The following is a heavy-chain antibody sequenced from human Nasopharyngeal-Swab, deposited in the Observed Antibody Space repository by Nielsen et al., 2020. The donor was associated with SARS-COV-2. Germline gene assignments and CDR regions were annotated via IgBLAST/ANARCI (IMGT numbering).Heavy chain of an antibody. CDR3: ARGVRGVIIPAY. CDR1: GATFSSYA. D-gene: IGHD3-10*01. J-gene: IGHJ4*02. CDR2: IIPIFGTA. V-gene: IGHV1-69*13. Sequence: SVKISCKASGATFSSYAISWVRQAPGQGLEWMGGIIPIFGTANYAQKFQGRVTITADESTSTAYMELSSLRYEDTAVYYCARGVRGVIIPAYWGQGTLVTVSS.